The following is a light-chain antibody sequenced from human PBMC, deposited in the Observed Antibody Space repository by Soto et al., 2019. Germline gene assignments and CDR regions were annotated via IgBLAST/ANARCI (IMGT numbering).Light chain of an antibody. CDR1: QIVSSN. V-gene: IGKV3-15*01. CDR2: GAS. J-gene: IGKJ4*01. Sequence: EIMMTQSPATLSVSPGERATLSCRASQIVSSNLAWYQQKPGQAPRLLIYGASSRVTGFPARFSGSGSGTEFTLTISSLQSEDFAVYYCQQYYNWPLTFGGGTKVDIK. CDR3: QQYYNWPLT.